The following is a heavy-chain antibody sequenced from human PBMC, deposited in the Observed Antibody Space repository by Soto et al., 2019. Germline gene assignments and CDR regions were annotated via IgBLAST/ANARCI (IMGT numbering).Heavy chain of an antibody. Sequence: GGSLRLSCAASGFTFSSYGMHWVRQAPGKGLEWVAVIWYDGSNKYYADSVKGRFTISRDNSKNTLYLQMNSLRAEDTAVYYCARDGDSSTSQGYGMDVWRQGTTVTVYS. J-gene: IGHJ6*02. CDR1: GFTFSSYG. CDR3: ARDGDSSTSQGYGMDV. D-gene: IGHD6-13*01. V-gene: IGHV3-33*01. CDR2: IWYDGSNK.